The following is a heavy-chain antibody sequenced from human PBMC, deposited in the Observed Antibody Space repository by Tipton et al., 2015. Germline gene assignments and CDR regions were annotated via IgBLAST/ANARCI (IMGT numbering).Heavy chain of an antibody. V-gene: IGHV4-61*01. J-gene: IGHJ4*02. CDR2: IYYSGST. Sequence: TLSLTCTVSGGSVTSGSYYWNWIRQPPGQGLEWIGYIYYSGSTSYNPSLKSRVTISLDASKNQFSLKLRSVTAADTAVYYCARATGRCTGDGCGSTSFSSFDNWGQGTLVTVSS. D-gene: IGHD2-8*02. CDR1: GGSVTSGSYY. CDR3: ARATGRCTGDGCGSTSFSSFDN.